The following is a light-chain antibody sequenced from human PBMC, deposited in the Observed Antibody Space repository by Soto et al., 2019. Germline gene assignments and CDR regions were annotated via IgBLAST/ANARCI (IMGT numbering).Light chain of an antibody. V-gene: IGKV3-11*01. CDR1: QSVSKY. CDR2: DAS. CDR3: QQRRKLPQIT. Sequence: EIVLTQSPATLSLSPGERATLSCRASQSVSKYLAWYQQKPGQAPRLLIHDASNRATGIPARFSGSGCGTDFPLTISSLEPEDFGVSYCQQRRKLPQITFGGGSKVEIK. J-gene: IGKJ4*01.